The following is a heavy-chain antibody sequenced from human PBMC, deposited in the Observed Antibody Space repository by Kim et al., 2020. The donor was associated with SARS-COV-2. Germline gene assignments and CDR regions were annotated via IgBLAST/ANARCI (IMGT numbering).Heavy chain of an antibody. Sequence: GGSLRLSCAASGFTFSSYAMHWVRQAPGKGLEYVSVISSNGGSTYYANSVKGRFPISRDNSKNTLYLQMGSLRAEDMAVYYCARDGALTIFGVVIKYYYYGMDVWGQGTTVTVSS. CDR1: GFTFSSYA. J-gene: IGHJ6*02. D-gene: IGHD3-3*01. CDR3: ARDGALTIFGVVIKYYYYGMDV. V-gene: IGHV3-64*01. CDR2: ISSNGGST.